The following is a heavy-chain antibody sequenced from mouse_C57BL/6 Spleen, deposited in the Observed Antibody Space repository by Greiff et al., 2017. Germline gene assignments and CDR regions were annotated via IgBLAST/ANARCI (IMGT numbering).Heavy chain of an antibody. CDR1: GFTFTEYY. CDR3: ARSGYYGSSSWYFDV. V-gene: IGHV7-3*01. Sequence: EVMLVESGGGLVQPGGSLSLSCAASGFTFTEYYMSWVRQPPGKALEWLGFIRNKANGYTTEYSASVKGRFTISRDNSQSILYLQMNALRAEDSATYYCARSGYYGSSSWYFDVWGTGTTVTVSS. CDR2: IRNKANGYTT. D-gene: IGHD1-1*01. J-gene: IGHJ1*03.